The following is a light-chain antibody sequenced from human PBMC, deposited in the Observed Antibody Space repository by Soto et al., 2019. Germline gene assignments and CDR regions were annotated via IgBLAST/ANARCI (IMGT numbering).Light chain of an antibody. CDR1: RSDVGSYNL. V-gene: IGLV2-23*01. CDR3: CSYAGSSTLV. Sequence: QSALTQPASVSGSPGQSIPTSCIGTRSDVGSYNLVSGYQQHPGKAPKLMIYKGSKRPSGVSNRFSCSKSGNTASLTISGLQAEDEADYYCCSYAGSSTLVFGGGTKVTVL. J-gene: IGLJ2*01. CDR2: KGS.